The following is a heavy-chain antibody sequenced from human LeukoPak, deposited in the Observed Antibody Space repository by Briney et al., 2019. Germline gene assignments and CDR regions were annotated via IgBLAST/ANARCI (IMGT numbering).Heavy chain of an antibody. CDR1: GYTFTSYG. Sequence: GPSVKVSCKASGYTFTSYGISWVRQAPGQGLEWMGWISAYNGNTNYAQKLQGRVTMTTDTSTSTAYMELSSLRSEDTAVYYCARDLISYYYDTHNWFDPWGQGTLVTVSS. V-gene: IGHV1-18*01. D-gene: IGHD3-22*01. J-gene: IGHJ5*02. CDR2: ISAYNGNT. CDR3: ARDLISYYYDTHNWFDP.